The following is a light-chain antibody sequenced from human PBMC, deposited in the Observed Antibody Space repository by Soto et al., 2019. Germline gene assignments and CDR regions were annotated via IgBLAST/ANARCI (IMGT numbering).Light chain of an antibody. Sequence: QTVVTQAPSVSGTPGQRVTISCSGSSSNIESNWVYWYQQLPGTAPKLLIYNNNQRPSGVPDRFSGSKSGTSDSLAITGLRSDDEADYYCATWDDDLYTPIIGGGTKLTVL. J-gene: IGLJ2*01. V-gene: IGLV1-47*02. CDR3: ATWDDDLYTPI. CDR1: SSNIESNW. CDR2: NNN.